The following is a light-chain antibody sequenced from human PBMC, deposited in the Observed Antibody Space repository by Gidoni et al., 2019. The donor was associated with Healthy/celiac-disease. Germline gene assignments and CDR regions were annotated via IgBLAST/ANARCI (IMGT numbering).Light chain of an antibody. CDR2: GAS. CDR3: QQYGSSPPYT. J-gene: IGKJ2*01. Sequence: PGGRATLSCRASQSVSSSYLAWYQQKPGQAPRLLIYGASSRATGIPDRFSGRGSGTDFTLTISRLEPEDFAVYYCQQYGSSPPYTFGQGTKLEIK. V-gene: IGKV3-20*01. CDR1: QSVSSSY.